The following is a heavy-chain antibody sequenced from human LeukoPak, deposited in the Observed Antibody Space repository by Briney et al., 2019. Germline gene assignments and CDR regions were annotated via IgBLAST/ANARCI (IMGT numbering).Heavy chain of an antibody. Sequence: GGSLRLSCAASGFTFTSYAMSWVRQTPGKGLEWVASMSGGGDSDYYADSVKGRLTVSRDKSKNTLCVQMNSLRADDTAVYYCTKDASYARENDDSGFFIDWGQGTLVTVSS. V-gene: IGHV3-23*01. CDR3: TKDASYARENDDSGFFID. CDR2: MSGGGDSD. CDR1: GFTFTSYA. J-gene: IGHJ4*02. D-gene: IGHD3-22*01.